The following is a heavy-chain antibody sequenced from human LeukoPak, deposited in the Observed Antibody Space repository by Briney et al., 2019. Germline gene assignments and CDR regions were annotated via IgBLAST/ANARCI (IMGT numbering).Heavy chain of an antibody. J-gene: IGHJ4*02. Sequence: GGSLRLSCAVSGLPFNDAWMKWIRRAPGKGMEWVGRIERRAGGRTIYYATPVKGRFIISRDDSRNVLYVQMNSLKIEDTAVYYCTTDRKVGAIPYDYWGQGALVTVSS. CDR1: GLPFNDAW. CDR2: IERRAGGRTI. D-gene: IGHD3-16*01. CDR3: TTDRKVGAIPYDY. V-gene: IGHV3-15*07.